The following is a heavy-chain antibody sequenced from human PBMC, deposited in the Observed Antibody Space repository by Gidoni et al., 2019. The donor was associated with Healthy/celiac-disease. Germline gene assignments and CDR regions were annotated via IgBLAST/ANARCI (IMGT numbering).Heavy chain of an antibody. D-gene: IGHD3-22*01. Sequence: EVQLVQSGAEVKQPGESLRISCKGSGYSFTSYWISWVRQMPGKGLEWMGRIDPSDSYTNYSPSFQGHVTISADKSISTAYLQWSSLKASDTAMYYCAVQYYDSSADYGRLDYWGQGTLVTVSS. CDR2: IDPSDSYT. V-gene: IGHV5-10-1*03. CDR3: AVQYYDSSADYGRLDY. CDR1: GYSFTSYW. J-gene: IGHJ4*02.